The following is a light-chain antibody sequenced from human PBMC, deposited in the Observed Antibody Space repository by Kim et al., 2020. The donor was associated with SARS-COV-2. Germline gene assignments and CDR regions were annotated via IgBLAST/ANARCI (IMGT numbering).Light chain of an antibody. Sequence: PGQSLAISCSGTSSDFGTYNYVSWYQQHPGKAPKLMIFEVTKRPSGVPDRFSASMSGNTASLTISGLQPEDEADYYCTSHANNNYIFGTGTKVTVL. V-gene: IGLV2-8*01. CDR3: TSHANNNYI. CDR1: SSDFGTYNY. J-gene: IGLJ1*01. CDR2: EVT.